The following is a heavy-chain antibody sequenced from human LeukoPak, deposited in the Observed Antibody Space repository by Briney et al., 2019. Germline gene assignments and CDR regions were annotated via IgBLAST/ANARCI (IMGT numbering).Heavy chain of an antibody. CDR3: AREDAQEGTNAFDI. D-gene: IGHD2-2*01. CDR2: IFYTGST. V-gene: IGHV4-59*01. CDR1: GGSITSYY. J-gene: IGHJ3*02. Sequence: SGTLSLTCTVSGGSITSYYWSWVRQPPGKGLEWIGYIFYTGSTNYNPSLKSRVTISVDTSKNQFSLKVRSVTAADTAVYYCAREDAQEGTNAFDIWGQGTMVTVSS.